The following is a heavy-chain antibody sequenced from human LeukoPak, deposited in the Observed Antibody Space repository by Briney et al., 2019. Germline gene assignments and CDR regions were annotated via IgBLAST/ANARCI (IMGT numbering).Heavy chain of an antibody. V-gene: IGHV4-34*01. CDR3: ARGPSRTRIVGATRTGYYYYGMDV. D-gene: IGHD1-26*01. CDR1: GGSFSGYY. J-gene: IGHJ6*02. Sequence: KPSETLSLTCAVYGGSFSGYYWSWIRQPPGKGLEWIGEINHSGSTNYNPSLKSRVTIAADTSKNQFSLKLNSVTAADTAVYYCARGPSRTRIVGATRTGYYYYGMDVWGQGTTVTVSS. CDR2: INHSGST.